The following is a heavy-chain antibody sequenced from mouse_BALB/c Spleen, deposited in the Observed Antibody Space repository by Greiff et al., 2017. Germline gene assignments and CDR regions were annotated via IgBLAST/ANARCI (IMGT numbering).Heavy chain of an antibody. CDR2: ISYDGSN. CDR3: ARGYYGSRYYFDY. D-gene: IGHD1-1*01. CDR1: GYSITSGYY. Sequence: EVQLQQSGPGLVKPSQSLSLTCSVTGYSITSGYYWNWIRQFPGNKLEWMGYISYDGSNNYNPSLKNRISITRDTSQNQFFLKLNSVTTEDTATYYCARGYYGSRYYFDYWGQGTTLTVSS. J-gene: IGHJ2*01. V-gene: IGHV3-6*02.